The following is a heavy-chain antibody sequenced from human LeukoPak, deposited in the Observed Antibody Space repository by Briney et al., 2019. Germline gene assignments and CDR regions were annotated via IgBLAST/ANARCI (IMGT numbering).Heavy chain of an antibody. CDR2: IEDDGSEK. J-gene: IGHJ4*02. V-gene: IGHV3-7*01. D-gene: IGHD1-1*01. CDR1: GFTFSSYR. CDR3: ARGGTTFEH. Sequence: PGGSLRLSCAASGFTFSSYRMNWVRQAPGKGLEWVANIEDDGSEKFYVDSVKGRFTISRDNAKNSLYLQMNSLRAEDTAVYYCARGGTTFEHWGQGTLVTVSS.